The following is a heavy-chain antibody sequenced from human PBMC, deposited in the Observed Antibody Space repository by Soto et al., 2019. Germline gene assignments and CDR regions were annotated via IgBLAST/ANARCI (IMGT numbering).Heavy chain of an antibody. J-gene: IGHJ5*02. Sequence: ASLKVSCKASGYIFTRYAIHWVRQAPGQGLEWMGWINPGNGATKYSQKFQGRVTITSDTSATIAYLDLNSLRSEDTAIYYCARGDYFGLGTGLDPWGQGSLVTVSS. V-gene: IGHV1-3*01. CDR2: INPGNGAT. D-gene: IGHD3-10*01. CDR1: GYIFTRYA. CDR3: ARGDYFGLGTGLDP.